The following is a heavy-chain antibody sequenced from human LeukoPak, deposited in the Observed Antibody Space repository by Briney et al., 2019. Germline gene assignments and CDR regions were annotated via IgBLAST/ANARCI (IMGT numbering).Heavy chain of an antibody. CDR3: AKGSGYYGSGSYSFDY. CDR2: ISGSGGST. J-gene: IGHJ4*02. V-gene: IGHV3-23*01. Sequence: GGSLRLSCAASGFTLSSYAMSWVRQAPGKGLEWVSAISGSGGSTYYADSVKGRFTISRDNSKNTLYLQMYSLRAEDTAVYYCAKGSGYYGSGSYSFDYWGQGTLVTVSS. CDR1: GFTLSSYA. D-gene: IGHD3-10*01.